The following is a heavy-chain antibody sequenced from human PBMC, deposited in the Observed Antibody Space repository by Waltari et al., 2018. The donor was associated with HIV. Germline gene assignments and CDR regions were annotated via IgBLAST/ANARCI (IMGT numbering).Heavy chain of an antibody. CDR2: ISGRGVST. D-gene: IGHD2-21*02. V-gene: IGHV3-23*01. CDR3: AKSAVVTTWYYFDS. Sequence: EVQLLESGGDLVKPGGSLRLSCAASGFTFSDYGMSWVRQAPGKGLEWVSSISGRGVSTYYADSVQGRFTISRDNSKNTLYLQMSSLRVDDTAVYYCAKSAVVTTWYYFDSWGHGTLVTVSS. J-gene: IGHJ4*01. CDR1: GFTFSDYG.